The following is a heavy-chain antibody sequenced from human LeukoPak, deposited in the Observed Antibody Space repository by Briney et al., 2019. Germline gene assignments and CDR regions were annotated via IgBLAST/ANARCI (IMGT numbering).Heavy chain of an antibody. D-gene: IGHD3-16*02. CDR3: AKDGFGITFGGVIVSLYFDY. CDR2: INPNSGGT. V-gene: IGHV1-18*01. Sequence: ASVKVSCKASGYTFTSYGISWVRQAPGQGLEWMGWINPNSGGTNYAQKLQGRVTMTTDTSASTAYMELRSLRSDDTAVYYCAKDGFGITFGGVIVSLYFDYWGQGTLVTVSS. J-gene: IGHJ4*02. CDR1: GYTFTSYG.